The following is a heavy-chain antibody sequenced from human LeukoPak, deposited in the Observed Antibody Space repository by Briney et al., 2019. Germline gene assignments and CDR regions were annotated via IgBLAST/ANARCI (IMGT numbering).Heavy chain of an antibody. J-gene: IGHJ4*02. CDR1: GGSITRYY. Sequence: SETLSLTCTVSGGSITRYYWSWIRQPPGKTLEWIGYISDTGSTNYNPSLQSRVTISVDTSRNQFSLKLSSVTAADTAVYFCASYHFRGDTSHYFDYWGQGTLVTVSS. CDR2: ISDTGST. D-gene: IGHD3-10*02. CDR3: ASYHFRGDTSHYFDY. V-gene: IGHV4-59*01.